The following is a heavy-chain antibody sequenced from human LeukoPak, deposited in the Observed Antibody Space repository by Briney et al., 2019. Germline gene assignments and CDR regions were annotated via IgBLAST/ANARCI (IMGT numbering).Heavy chain of an antibody. CDR3: AKVRVIVATIGPFDY. J-gene: IGHJ4*02. CDR2: ISWNSGSI. Sequence: GRSLRLSCAASGFTFDDYAMHWVRQAPGKGLEWVSGISWNSGSIGYADSVKGRFTISGDNAKNSLYLQMNSLRAEDTALYYCAKVRVIVATIGPFDYWGQGTLVTVSS. CDR1: GFTFDDYA. V-gene: IGHV3-9*01. D-gene: IGHD5-12*01.